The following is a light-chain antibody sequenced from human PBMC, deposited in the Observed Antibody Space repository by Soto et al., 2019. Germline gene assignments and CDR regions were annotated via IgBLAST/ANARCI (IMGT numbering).Light chain of an antibody. V-gene: IGKV4-1*01. CDR2: WAS. CDR3: QQYYSTLIT. Sequence: DIVMTQSPDSLAVSLGERATINCKSSQSVLSGSSNKNYLAWYQRKAGQPPKLLIYWASTRESGVPDRFSGSGSGTNFTLTISSLQAEDVAVYYCQQYYSTLITFGQGTRLQI. CDR1: QSVLSGSSNKNY. J-gene: IGKJ5*01.